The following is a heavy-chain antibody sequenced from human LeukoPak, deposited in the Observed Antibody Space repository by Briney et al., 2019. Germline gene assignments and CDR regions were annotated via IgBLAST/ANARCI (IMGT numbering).Heavy chain of an antibody. CDR1: GFTFSSYE. CDR2: ISSSGSTI. V-gene: IGHV3-48*03. Sequence: GGSLRLSCAASGFTFSSYEMNWVRQAPGKGLEWVSYISSSGSTIYYADSVKGRFTISRDNAKNSLYLQMNSLSAEDTAVYYCARLIGSVDTAVDYWGQGTLVTVSS. D-gene: IGHD5-18*01. CDR3: ARLIGSVDTAVDY. J-gene: IGHJ4*02.